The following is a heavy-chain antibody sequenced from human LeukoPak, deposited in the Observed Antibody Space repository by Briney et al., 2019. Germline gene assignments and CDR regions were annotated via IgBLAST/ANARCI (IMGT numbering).Heavy chain of an antibody. CDR2: IKQDGSEK. V-gene: IGHV3-7*01. Sequence: GGSLRLSCAASGFTFSNYWMSWVRQAPGKGLEWVANIKQDGSEKYYVDSVKGRFTISRDSAKNSLYLQMNSLRAEDTAVYYCARDKIVGATHFDYWGQGTLVTVSS. D-gene: IGHD1-26*01. J-gene: IGHJ4*02. CDR1: GFTFSNYW. CDR3: ARDKIVGATHFDY.